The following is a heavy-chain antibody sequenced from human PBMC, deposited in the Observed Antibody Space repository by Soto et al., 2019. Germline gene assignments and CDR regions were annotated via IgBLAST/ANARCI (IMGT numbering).Heavy chain of an antibody. V-gene: IGHV4-31*03. CDR3: ARAPKGTTKSYFDY. D-gene: IGHD4-17*01. Sequence: SETLSLTCTVSGGSISSGGYYWSWIRQHPGKGLEWIGYIYYSGSTYYNPSLKSRVTISVDTSKNQFSLKLSSVTAADTAVYYCARAPKGTTKSYFDYWGQGTLVTVSS. J-gene: IGHJ4*02. CDR2: IYYSGST. CDR1: GGSISSGGYY.